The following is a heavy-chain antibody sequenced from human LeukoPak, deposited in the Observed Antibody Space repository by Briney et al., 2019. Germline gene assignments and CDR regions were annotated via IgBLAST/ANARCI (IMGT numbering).Heavy chain of an antibody. CDR2: IYPGNSDT. V-gene: IGHV5-51*01. J-gene: IGHJ4*02. CDR1: GXIFTNYW. D-gene: IGHD3-10*01. Sequence: GESLKISFKASGXIFTNYWIGWVRQMPGKGLEWMGIIYPGNSDTRYSPAFQGQVTISADKSITTAYLQWSSLKASDTAMYYCASQYVSGTYSLDYWGQGTLVTVAS. CDR3: ASQYVSGTYSLDY.